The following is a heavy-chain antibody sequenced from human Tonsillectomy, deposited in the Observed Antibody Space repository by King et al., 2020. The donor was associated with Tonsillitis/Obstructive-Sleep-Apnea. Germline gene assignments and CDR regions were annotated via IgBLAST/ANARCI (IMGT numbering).Heavy chain of an antibody. Sequence: QLQESGPGLVKPSETLSLTCSVSGGSVSSRDYYWGWIRQPPGKGLEWIASVYYNGDTYYNPSLKSRVTISVDTSKNQFSLKLTSVTAADTSVYYCVRQAHDRNSYYYMDVWGEGTTVTVSS. V-gene: IGHV4-39*01. J-gene: IGHJ6*03. CDR3: VRQAHDRNSYYYMDV. CDR1: GGSVSSRDYY. CDR2: VYYNGDT.